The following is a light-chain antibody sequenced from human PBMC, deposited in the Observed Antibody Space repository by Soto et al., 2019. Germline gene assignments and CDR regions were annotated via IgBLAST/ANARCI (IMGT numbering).Light chain of an antibody. Sequence: QSVLTQPRSVSGSPGQSVTISCTGTSTDVGGYNYVSWYQQHPGKVPKLMLYDVSKRPSGVPDRFSGSKSGNTASLTISGLQAEDEADYYCCSYAGSDPLHVFGSGRKDTVL. CDR2: DVS. J-gene: IGLJ1*01. CDR3: CSYAGSDPLHV. CDR1: STDVGGYNY. V-gene: IGLV2-11*01.